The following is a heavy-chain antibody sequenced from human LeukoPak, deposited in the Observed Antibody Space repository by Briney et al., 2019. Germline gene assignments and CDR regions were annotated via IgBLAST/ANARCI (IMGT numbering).Heavy chain of an antibody. CDR2: ISGSGGSI. CDR3: AKEGEYDFWSGYLY. CDR1: GFSFSSYA. J-gene: IGHJ4*02. D-gene: IGHD3-3*01. Sequence: GGSLRLSCEASGFSFSSYAMSWVRQAPGKGLEWVSGISGSGGSINYADSVKGRFTISRDNSKKTLYLQMNSLRAEDTAVYYCAKEGEYDFWSGYLYWGQGTLVTVSS. V-gene: IGHV3-23*01.